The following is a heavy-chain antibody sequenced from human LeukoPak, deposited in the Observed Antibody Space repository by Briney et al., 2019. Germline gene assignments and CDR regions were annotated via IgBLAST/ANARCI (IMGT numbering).Heavy chain of an antibody. CDR2: IWYDGSNK. J-gene: IGHJ4*02. Sequence: PGGSLRLSCVASGFTFSNYVIHWVRQAPGKGLEWVAVIWYDGSNKDSGDSVKGRFTISRDNSKNTVYLQMNSLRAEDTAVYYCVRGQRLRGPFYFDSWGQGALVTVSS. CDR1: GFTFSNYV. V-gene: IGHV3-33*01. D-gene: IGHD6-25*01. CDR3: VRGQRLRGPFYFDS.